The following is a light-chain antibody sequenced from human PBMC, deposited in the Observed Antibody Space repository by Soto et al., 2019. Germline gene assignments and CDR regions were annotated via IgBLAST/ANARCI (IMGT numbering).Light chain of an antibody. J-gene: IGKJ1*01. V-gene: IGKV1-5*03. CDR2: KAS. CDR3: QQYNSYSWT. Sequence: DIQMTQSPSTLSASVGDRVTITCRASQSISSWLAWYQQKPGKAPKLLMYKASSLESGVPSRFSGSGSGTEFNLTISSLQPDDFATYYCQQYNSYSWTFGQGTKVEIK. CDR1: QSISSW.